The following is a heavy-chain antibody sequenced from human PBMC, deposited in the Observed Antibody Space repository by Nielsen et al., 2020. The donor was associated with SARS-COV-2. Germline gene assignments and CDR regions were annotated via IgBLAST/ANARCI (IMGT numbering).Heavy chain of an antibody. CDR1: GFTFSSYW. J-gene: IGHJ5*02. D-gene: IGHD2-2*01. CDR2: INSDGSSI. Sequence: GGSLRLSCAASGFTFSSYWMHWVRQAPGKGLVWVSRINSDGSSISYADSVKGRFTISRDNAKNTLYLQMNSLRAEDTAVYYCARDGLLGYCSSTSCPAAWFDPWGQGTLVTVSS. V-gene: IGHV3-74*01. CDR3: ARDGLLGYCSSTSCPAAWFDP.